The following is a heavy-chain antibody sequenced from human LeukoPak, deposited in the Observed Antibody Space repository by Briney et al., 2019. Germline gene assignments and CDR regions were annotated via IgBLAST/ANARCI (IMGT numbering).Heavy chain of an antibody. CDR2: ISGSGGST. D-gene: IGHD3-10*01. J-gene: IGHJ6*02. Sequence: GGSLRLSCAASGFTFSDYYMSWIRQAPGKGLEWVSAISGSGGSTYYADSVKGRFTISRDNSKNTLYLQMNSLRAEDTAVYYCAKAPIAMVRGLSPHYYGMDVWGQGTTVTVSS. CDR1: GFTFSDYY. V-gene: IGHV3-23*01. CDR3: AKAPIAMVRGLSPHYYGMDV.